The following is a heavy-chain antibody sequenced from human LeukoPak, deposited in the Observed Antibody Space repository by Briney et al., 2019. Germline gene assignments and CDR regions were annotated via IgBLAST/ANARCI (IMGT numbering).Heavy chain of an antibody. J-gene: IGHJ4*02. CDR2: IDRNSGDT. CDR1: GYTFTGYY. CDR3: SRTGGYYDSSGYLYYFDY. D-gene: IGHD3-22*01. V-gene: IGHV1-2*02. Sequence: ASVKVSCKASGYTFTGYYMHWVRQAPGQGLEWMGWIDRNSGDTNYAQKFQGRVTMTRDTSITTAYMELSRLRSDDTAVYYCSRTGGYYDSSGYLYYFDYWGQGTLVTVSS.